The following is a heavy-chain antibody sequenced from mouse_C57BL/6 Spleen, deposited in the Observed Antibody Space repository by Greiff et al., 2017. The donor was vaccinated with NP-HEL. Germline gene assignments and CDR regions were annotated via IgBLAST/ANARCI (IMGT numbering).Heavy chain of an antibody. Sequence: EVLLVESGGGLVKPGGSLKLSCAASGFTFSDYGMHWVRQAPEKGLEWVAYISSGSSTTYYADTVKGRFTMSRDNAKNTLFLQMTSLRSEDTAMYYCARGKNWGGNYAMDYWGQGTSVTVSS. CDR2: ISSGSSTT. CDR1: GFTFSDYG. D-gene: IGHD4-1*01. CDR3: ARGKNWGGNYAMDY. J-gene: IGHJ4*01. V-gene: IGHV5-17*01.